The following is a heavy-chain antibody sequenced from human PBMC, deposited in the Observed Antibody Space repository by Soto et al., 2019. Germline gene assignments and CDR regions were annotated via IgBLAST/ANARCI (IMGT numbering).Heavy chain of an antibody. V-gene: IGHV2-5*02. CDR2: IYWDDDK. CDR1: GFSLSTSGVG. D-gene: IGHD3-10*01. J-gene: IGHJ6*03. CDR3: AHSVVNTMVRGYWSFMYYMDV. Sequence: SGPTLVNPTQTLTLTCTFSGFSLSTSGVGVGWIRQPPGKALEWLALIYWDDDKRYSPSLKSRLTITKDTSKNQVVLTMTNMDPVDTATYYCAHSVVNTMVRGYWSFMYYMDVWGKGTTVTVSS.